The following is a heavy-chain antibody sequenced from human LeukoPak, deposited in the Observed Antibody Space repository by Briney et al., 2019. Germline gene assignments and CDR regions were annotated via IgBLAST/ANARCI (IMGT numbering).Heavy chain of an antibody. CDR1: GFTFSSYW. Sequence: GGSLRLSCAASGFTFSSYWMTWVRQAPGKGLEWVANIRGDGSERFYVGYLKGRFTISRDNAKNSLYLQMNSLRVDDTAVYYCCREGPPQGRPWSGLYPFDFWGPGILVNVSS. J-gene: IGHJ4*02. CDR2: IRGDGSER. D-gene: IGHD3-3*01. V-gene: IGHV3-7*01. CDR3: CREGPPQGRPWSGLYPFDF.